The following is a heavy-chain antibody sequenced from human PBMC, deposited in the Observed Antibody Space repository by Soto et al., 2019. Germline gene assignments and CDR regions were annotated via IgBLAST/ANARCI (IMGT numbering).Heavy chain of an antibody. V-gene: IGHV3-21*01. J-gene: IGHJ4*02. CDR2: ISSSSSYI. D-gene: IGHD1-20*01. CDR1: GFTFSSYS. CDR3: ARDLNWNDVKYFDY. Sequence: GGSLRLSCAASGFTFSSYSMNWVRQAPGKGLEWVSCISSSSSYIDYIDSVKGRFTISRDNAKKSLYLQMNSLRAEDTAVYYCARDLNWNDVKYFDYWGQGTLVTVSS.